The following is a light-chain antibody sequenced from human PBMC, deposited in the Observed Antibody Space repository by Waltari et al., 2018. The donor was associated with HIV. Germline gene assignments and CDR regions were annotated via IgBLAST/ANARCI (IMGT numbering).Light chain of an antibody. J-gene: IGKJ2*01. CDR1: QNLQNR. Sequence: DSPMTQSPSTLSASVGDRVIITCRASQNLQNRMALYQKKPGKATKLMIYFASTLQGGVPSRFSGSGSGTEFTLTISSLQPDDFATYYCQGGNGYFGQGTKVEIK. CDR3: QGGNGY. V-gene: IGKV1-5*03. CDR2: FAS.